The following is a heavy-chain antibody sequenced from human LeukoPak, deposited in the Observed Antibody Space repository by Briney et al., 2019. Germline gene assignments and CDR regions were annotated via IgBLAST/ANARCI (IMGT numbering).Heavy chain of an antibody. CDR3: ARRSGWYVDY. J-gene: IGHJ4*02. D-gene: IGHD6-19*01. CDR2: IYYSGST. CDR1: GGSISSSSYY. Sequence: KPSETLSLTCTVSGGSISSSSYYWGWIRQPPGKGLEWIGSIYYSGSTYYNPSLKSRVTISVDTSKNQFSLKLSSVTAADTAVYYCARRSGWYVDYWGQGTLVTVSS. V-gene: IGHV4-39*01.